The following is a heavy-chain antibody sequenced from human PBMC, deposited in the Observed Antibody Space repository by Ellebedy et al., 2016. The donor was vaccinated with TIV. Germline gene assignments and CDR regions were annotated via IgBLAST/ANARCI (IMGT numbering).Heavy chain of an antibody. V-gene: IGHV4-39*01. CDR1: GGSISSSSYY. CDR3: ARHLQDYGSGSAIWFDP. D-gene: IGHD3-10*01. CDR2: IYYSGST. Sequence: MPSETLSLTCTVSGGSISSSSYYWGWIRQPPGKGLEWIGSIYYSGSTYYNPSLKSRFTISVDTSKNQFSLKLSSVTAADTAVYYCARHLQDYGSGSAIWFDPWGQGTLVTVSS. J-gene: IGHJ5*02.